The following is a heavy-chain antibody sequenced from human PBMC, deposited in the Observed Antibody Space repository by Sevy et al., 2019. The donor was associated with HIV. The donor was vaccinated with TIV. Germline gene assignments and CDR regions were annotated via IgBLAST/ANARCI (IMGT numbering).Heavy chain of an antibody. D-gene: IGHD3-10*01. CDR2: IWYEGINK. CDR3: AREVGGSGSK. J-gene: IGHJ4*02. CDR1: GFAFSTYG. V-gene: IGHV3-33*01. Sequence: GGSLRLSCTASGFAFSTYGMHWVRQAPGKGLEWVAIIWYEGINKDYAEPVKGRFTISRDNARNSVYLEMNSLRAEDTAMYYCAREVGGSGSKWGQGTLVTVSS.